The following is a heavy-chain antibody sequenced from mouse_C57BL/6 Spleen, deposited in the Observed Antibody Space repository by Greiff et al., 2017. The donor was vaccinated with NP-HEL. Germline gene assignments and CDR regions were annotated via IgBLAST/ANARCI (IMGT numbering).Heavy chain of an antibody. Sequence: VQLQQSGPELVKPGASVKISCKASGYAFSSSWMKWVKQRPGKGLEWIGRIYPGDGDTNYNGKFKGKATLTADKSSSTAYMQLSSLTSEDSAVYFCARGGDVLPNYWGQGTTLTVSS. D-gene: IGHD1-1*01. CDR3: ARGGDVLPNY. CDR1: GYAFSSSW. J-gene: IGHJ2*01. V-gene: IGHV1-82*01. CDR2: IYPGDGDT.